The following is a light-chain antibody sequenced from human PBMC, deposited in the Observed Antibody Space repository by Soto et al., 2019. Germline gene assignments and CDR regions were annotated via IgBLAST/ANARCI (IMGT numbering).Light chain of an antibody. CDR1: QTVYDN. CDR2: AAS. V-gene: IGKV3-15*01. CDR3: QQYTAWPLT. Sequence: EIVMTQSPATLSVSPGDRATLSCRASQTVYDNLAWYQQKPGQAPRLLIYAASTRATGFPARFSGSGSGTEFTLTISSLPSEDFAVYYCQQYTAWPLTFGGGTKVEIK. J-gene: IGKJ4*01.